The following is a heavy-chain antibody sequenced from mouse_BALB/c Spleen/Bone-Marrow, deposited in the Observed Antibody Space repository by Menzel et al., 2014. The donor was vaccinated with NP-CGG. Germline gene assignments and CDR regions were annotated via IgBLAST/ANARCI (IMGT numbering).Heavy chain of an antibody. J-gene: IGHJ4*01. V-gene: IGHV1S81*02. D-gene: IGHD1-1*01. CDR1: GYTFTGYW. CDR3: ARLIYGSSYMGDF. Sequence: VQLQQSGAELVKPGASVKLSCKASGYTFTGYWMHWVKQRPGQGLEWIGETNPSNGRTNYNEKFKSMATLTVDKSSSTAYMQFSSLTSEESAVFDCARLIYGSSYMGDFWGQGTSVTGSS. CDR2: TNPSNGRT.